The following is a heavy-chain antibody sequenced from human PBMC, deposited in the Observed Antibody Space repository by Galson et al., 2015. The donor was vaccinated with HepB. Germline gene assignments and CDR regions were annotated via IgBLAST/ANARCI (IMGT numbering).Heavy chain of an antibody. Sequence: SLRLSCAASGFTFSSYWMSWVRQAPGKGLEWVANIKQDGSEKYYVDSVKGRFTISRDNAKNSLYLQMNSLRAEDTAVYYCARGGTITFGGVIAFFFDYWGQGTLVTVSS. J-gene: IGHJ4*02. V-gene: IGHV3-7*03. CDR1: GFTFSSYW. CDR2: IKQDGSEK. CDR3: ARGGTITFGGVIAFFFDY. D-gene: IGHD3-16*01.